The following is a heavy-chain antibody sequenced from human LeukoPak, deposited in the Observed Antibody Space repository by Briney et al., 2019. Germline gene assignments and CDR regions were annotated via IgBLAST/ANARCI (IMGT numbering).Heavy chain of an antibody. CDR2: ISGSGGTT. CDR3: AKESPHFDY. J-gene: IGHJ4*02. CDR1: GFTFSSYA. V-gene: IGHV3-23*01. Sequence: GGSLRLSCAASGFTFSSYAMSWVRQAPGKGLEWVSTISGSGGTTYYVDSVKGRFIISRDNSKHTLYLQMNSLRAEDTAIYYCAKESPHFDYWGQGTLVTVSS.